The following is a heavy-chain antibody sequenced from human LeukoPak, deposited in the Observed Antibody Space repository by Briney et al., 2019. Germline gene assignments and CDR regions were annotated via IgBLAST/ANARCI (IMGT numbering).Heavy chain of an antibody. CDR2: IYRDGST. Sequence: PGGSLRLSCAASGFTVSSNYMSWVRQAPGKGLEWASVIYRDGSTYYADSVKGRFTISRDNSKNTLDLQMNSLRADDTAVYYCAKEGIEVAGRPYYFDYWGQGTLVTVSS. V-gene: IGHV3-53*05. CDR1: GFTVSSNY. CDR3: AKEGIEVAGRPYYFDY. J-gene: IGHJ4*02. D-gene: IGHD6-19*01.